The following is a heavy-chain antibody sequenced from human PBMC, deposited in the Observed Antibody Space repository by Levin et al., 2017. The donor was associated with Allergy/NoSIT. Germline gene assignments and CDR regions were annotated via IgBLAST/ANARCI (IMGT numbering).Heavy chain of an antibody. CDR3: ANWDSSSPRDYYYGMDV. CDR1: GFTFSSYA. V-gene: IGHV3-23*01. CDR2: ISGSGGST. J-gene: IGHJ6*02. D-gene: IGHD6-6*01. Sequence: PGGSLRLSCAASGFTFSSYAMSWVRQAPGKGLEWVSAISGSGGSTYYADSVKGRFTISRDNSKNTLYLQMNSLRAEDTAVYYCANWDSSSPRDYYYGMDVWGQGTTVTVSS.